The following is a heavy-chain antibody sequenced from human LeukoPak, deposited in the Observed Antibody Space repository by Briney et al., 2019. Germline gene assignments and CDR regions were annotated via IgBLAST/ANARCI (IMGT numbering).Heavy chain of an antibody. D-gene: IGHD3-10*01. CDR2: INPNSGGT. CDR1: GYTFTGYY. V-gene: IGHV1-2*02. Sequence: ASVKVSCKASGYTFTGYYMHWVRQAPGQGLEWMGWINPNSGGTNYAQKFQGRVTTTRDTSISTAYMELSRLRSDDTAVYYCARTRITMVRGGNWFDPWGQGTLVTVSS. J-gene: IGHJ5*02. CDR3: ARTRITMVRGGNWFDP.